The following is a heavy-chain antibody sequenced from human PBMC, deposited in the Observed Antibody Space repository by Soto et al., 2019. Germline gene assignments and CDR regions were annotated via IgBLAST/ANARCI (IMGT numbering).Heavy chain of an antibody. CDR3: ARANILTAYSDYYYYYGMDV. D-gene: IGHD3-9*01. V-gene: IGHV4-59*01. CDR2: IYYSGST. J-gene: IGHJ6*02. CDR1: GGSISSYC. Sequence: PSETLSLTCTVSGGSISSYCWSWIRQPPGKGLEWIGYIYYSGSTNYNPSLKSRVTISVDTSKNQFSLKLSSVTAADTAVYYCARANILTAYSDYYYYYGMDVWGQGTTVTVSS.